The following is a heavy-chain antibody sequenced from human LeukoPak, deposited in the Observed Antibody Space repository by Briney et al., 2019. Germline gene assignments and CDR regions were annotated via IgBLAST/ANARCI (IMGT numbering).Heavy chain of an antibody. CDR1: GFTFSGSW. CDR2: INSDGSTT. Sequence: GGSLRLSCATSGFTFSGSWMHWVRQAPGKGLVWVSRINSDGSTTTYADSVKGRFTISRDNAKNTLYLQMNSLRAEDTAVYYCAFGEYQLLPYFWGQGTLVTVSS. CDR3: AFGEYQLLPYF. J-gene: IGHJ4*02. V-gene: IGHV3-74*01. D-gene: IGHD2-2*01.